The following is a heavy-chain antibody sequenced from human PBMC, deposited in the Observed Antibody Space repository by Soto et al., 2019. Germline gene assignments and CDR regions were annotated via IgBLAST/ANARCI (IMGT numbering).Heavy chain of an antibody. CDR1: GFVFRDYA. CDR2: ISYDGRNK. J-gene: IGHJ4*02. CDR3: ARGFAWGDFDPPYFDF. D-gene: IGHD2-21*02. V-gene: IGHV3-30*04. Sequence: QVQLVASGGGVVQPGRSLRLSCAASGFVFRDYAMHWVRQAPGKGLEWVALISYDGRNKYYADSVRGRFSISRENSKKTVSLQMDSLRPEDTAMYFCARGFAWGDFDPPYFDFWGRGTLVAVSS.